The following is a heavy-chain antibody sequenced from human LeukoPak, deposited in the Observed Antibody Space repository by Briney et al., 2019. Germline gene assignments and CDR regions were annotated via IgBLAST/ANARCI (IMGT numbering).Heavy chain of an antibody. CDR2: IYYSGST. Sequence: SETLSLTCTVSGGSISNYYWSWIRQPPGKGLEWIGYIYYSGSTNYNPSLKSRVTISVDTSKNQFSLKLRSVTAADTAVYYCARAPYGASGSYFDYWGQGTLVTVSS. D-gene: IGHD1-26*01. V-gene: IGHV4-59*01. CDR3: ARAPYGASGSYFDY. J-gene: IGHJ4*02. CDR1: GGSISNYY.